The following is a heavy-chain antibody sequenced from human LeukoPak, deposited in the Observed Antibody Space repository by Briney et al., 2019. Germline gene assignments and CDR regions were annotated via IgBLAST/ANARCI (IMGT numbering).Heavy chain of an antibody. CDR2: IYSSGST. CDR1: GGSINNYY. D-gene: IGHD6-19*01. V-gene: IGHV4-4*07. J-gene: IGHJ4*02. Sequence: SETLSLTCTVSGGSINNYYWSWIRQPAGRGLEWIGRIYSSGSTNYNPSLQSRVTMSVDTSKNQFSLKLSSVTAADTAVYYCARGSSGWYSIDYWGQGTLVTVSS. CDR3: ARGSSGWYSIDY.